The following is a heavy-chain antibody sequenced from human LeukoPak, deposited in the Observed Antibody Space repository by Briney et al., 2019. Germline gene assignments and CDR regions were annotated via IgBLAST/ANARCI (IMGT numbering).Heavy chain of an antibody. J-gene: IGHJ4*02. V-gene: IGHV4-30-2*01. CDR2: IYHSGST. CDR3: ARRLWFGEFDY. Sequence: SETLSLTCTVSGGSISSGGYYWSWIRQPPGKGLEWIGYIYHSGSTYYNPSLKSRVTISVDTSKNQFSLKLSSVTAADTAVYYCARRLWFGEFDYWGQGTLVTVSS. CDR1: GGSISSGGYY. D-gene: IGHD3-10*01.